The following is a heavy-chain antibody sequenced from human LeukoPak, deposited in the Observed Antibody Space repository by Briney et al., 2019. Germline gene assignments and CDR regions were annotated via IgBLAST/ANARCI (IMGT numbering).Heavy chain of an antibody. Sequence: ASVKVSCKASGYTFTAFYMHWVRQAPGQGLEWMGRINPNSGGTKYAQKFRGRVTMTTDTSINTAYLELSRLRSDDTAVYYCARGYSSSWLDYWGQGTLVTVSS. V-gene: IGHV1-2*06. J-gene: IGHJ4*02. CDR2: INPNSGGT. CDR3: ARGYSSSWLDY. D-gene: IGHD6-13*01. CDR1: GYTFTAFY.